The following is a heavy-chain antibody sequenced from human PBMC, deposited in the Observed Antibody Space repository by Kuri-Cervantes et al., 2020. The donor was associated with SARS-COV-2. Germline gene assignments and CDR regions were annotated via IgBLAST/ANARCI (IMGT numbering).Heavy chain of an antibody. Sequence: GGSLRLSCAASGFTFSSYGMHWVRQAPGKGLEWVAVIWYGGSNKYYADSVKGRFTISRDNSKNTLYLQMNSLRAEDTAVYYCARDPSGQLGNYYYYYYMDVWGKGTTVTVSS. J-gene: IGHJ6*03. D-gene: IGHD6-13*01. V-gene: IGHV3-33*08. CDR2: IWYGGSNK. CDR1: GFTFSSYG. CDR3: ARDPSGQLGNYYYYYYMDV.